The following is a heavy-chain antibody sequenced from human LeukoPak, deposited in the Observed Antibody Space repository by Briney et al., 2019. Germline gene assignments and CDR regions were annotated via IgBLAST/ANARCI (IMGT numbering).Heavy chain of an antibody. CDR1: GGSFSGYY. V-gene: IGHV4-34*01. D-gene: IGHD3-10*01. J-gene: IGHJ6*03. CDR2: INHSGST. Sequence: PSETPSLTCAVYGGSFSGYYWSWIRQPPGKGLEWIGEINHSGSTNYNPSLKSRVTISVDTSKNQFSLKLSSVTAADTAVYYCARGSKIQTGSGSYYSHYYYYMDVWGKGTTVTVSS. CDR3: ARGSKIQTGSGSYYSHYYYYMDV.